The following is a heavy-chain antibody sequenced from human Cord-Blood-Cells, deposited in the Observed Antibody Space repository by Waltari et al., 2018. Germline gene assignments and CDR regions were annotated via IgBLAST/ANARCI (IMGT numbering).Heavy chain of an antibody. J-gene: IGHJ3*02. D-gene: IGHD6-13*01. CDR2: MNPNSGNT. Sequence: QVQLVQSGAEVKKPGASVKVSCQASGYTFTSYDIIWLRQSTGQGLEWMGWMNPNSGNTGYAQKFQGRVTMTRNTSISTAYMELSSLRSEDTAVYYCARGHRLYSSSWYGGDAFDIWGQGTMVTVSS. CDR3: ARGHRLYSSSWYGGDAFDI. CDR1: GYTFTSYD. V-gene: IGHV1-8*01.